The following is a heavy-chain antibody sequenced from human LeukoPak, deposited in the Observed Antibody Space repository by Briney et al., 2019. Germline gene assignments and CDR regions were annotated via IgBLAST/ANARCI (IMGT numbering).Heavy chain of an antibody. CDR3: ARDQKVGATPYFGMDV. CDR1: GATFSSYA. J-gene: IGHJ6*02. CDR2: IIPMLGTV. Sequence: ASVKVSCKASGATFSSYAINWVRQAPGLGLEWMGRIIPMLGTVNYAQKFQGRVTIIADKFTSTAYMELSSLRSEDTAVYYCARDQKVGATPYFGMDVWGQGTTVTVSS. V-gene: IGHV1-69*04. D-gene: IGHD1-26*01.